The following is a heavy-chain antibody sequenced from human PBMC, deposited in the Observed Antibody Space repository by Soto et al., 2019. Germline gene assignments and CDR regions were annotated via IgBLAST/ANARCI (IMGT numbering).Heavy chain of an antibody. CDR2: MNPNSGNT. CDR3: ARAVAAAGIGPEELSYYYYYYMDV. Sequence: ASVKVSCKASGYTFTSYDINWVRQATGQGLEWMGWMNPNSGNTGYAQKFQGRVTMTRNTSISTAYMELSSLRSEDTAVYYCARAVAAAGIGPEELSYYYYYYMDVWGKGTTVTVSS. CDR1: GYTFTSYD. D-gene: IGHD6-13*01. V-gene: IGHV1-8*01. J-gene: IGHJ6*03.